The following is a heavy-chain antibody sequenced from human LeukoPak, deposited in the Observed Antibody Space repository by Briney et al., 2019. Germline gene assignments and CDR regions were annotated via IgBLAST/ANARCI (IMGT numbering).Heavy chain of an antibody. CDR2: IYYSGST. CDR3: ARGTARVTSPDSDY. V-gene: IGHV4-59*12. Sequence: PSETLSLTCTVSAGSISSYYCGWIRQPPGEGLEWIGYIYYSGSTNYNPSLKSGVTVSVDTSKNQFSLKLSSVTAADTAVYYRARGTARVTSPDSDYWGQGTLVTVSS. D-gene: IGHD4-23*01. J-gene: IGHJ4*02. CDR1: AGSISSYY.